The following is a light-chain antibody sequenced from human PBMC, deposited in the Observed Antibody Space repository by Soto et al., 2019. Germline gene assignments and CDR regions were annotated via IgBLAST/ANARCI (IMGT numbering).Light chain of an antibody. V-gene: IGLV2-14*01. CDR2: DVS. Sequence: QSALTQPASVSGSPGQSNTISCTGTSSDVGGYNFVSWYQQHPGKAPKLVIFDVSNRPSGVSNRFSGSKSGNTASLTISGLQAEDEADYYRSSYTSSTTWVFGGGTELTVL. CDR1: SSDVGGYNF. CDR3: SSYTSSTTWV. J-gene: IGLJ3*02.